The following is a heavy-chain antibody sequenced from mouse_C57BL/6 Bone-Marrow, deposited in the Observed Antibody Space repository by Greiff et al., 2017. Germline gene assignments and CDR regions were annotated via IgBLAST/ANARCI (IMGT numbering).Heavy chain of an antibody. CDR1: GYTFTSYW. Sequence: QVQLQQPGAELVRPGSSVKLSCKASGYTFTSYWMHWVKQRPIQGLEWIGNIDPSDSETRYNQKFKDKATLTVDKSSSTAYMQLSSLTSEDSAVYYCAGDWYCDVWGTGTTVTVSS. CDR3: AGDWYCDV. CDR2: IDPSDSET. V-gene: IGHV1-52*01. J-gene: IGHJ1*03.